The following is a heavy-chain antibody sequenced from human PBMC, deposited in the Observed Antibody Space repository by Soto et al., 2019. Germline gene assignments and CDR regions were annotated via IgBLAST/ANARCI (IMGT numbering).Heavy chain of an antibody. CDR2: ISSTSSFR. Sequence: GGSLRLSCAASGFTFSTYAMNWVRQAPGKGLEWVSSISSTSSFRYYADSVKGRFTISRDNAKNSLYLQMNSLRAQDTAVYYCARGAPGRDGYNLVDYWGQGTLVTVSS. V-gene: IGHV3-21*01. D-gene: IGHD5-12*01. CDR1: GFTFSTYA. J-gene: IGHJ4*02. CDR3: ARGAPGRDGYNLVDY.